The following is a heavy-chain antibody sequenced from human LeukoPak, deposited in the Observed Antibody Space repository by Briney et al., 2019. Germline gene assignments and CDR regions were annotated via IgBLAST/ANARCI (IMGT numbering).Heavy chain of an antibody. CDR1: GFTFSSYG. J-gene: IGHJ4*02. V-gene: IGHV3-23*01. CDR3: ATDPVQARVNY. Sequence: GGSLRLSCAASGFTFSSYGMTWVRQTPGKGLGWVSAISGSGVNTYYADSVKGRFTISRDNSKNTLYLQMGSLRAEDMAVYYCATDPVQARVNYWGQGTLVTVSS. CDR2: ISGSGVNT. D-gene: IGHD6-19*01.